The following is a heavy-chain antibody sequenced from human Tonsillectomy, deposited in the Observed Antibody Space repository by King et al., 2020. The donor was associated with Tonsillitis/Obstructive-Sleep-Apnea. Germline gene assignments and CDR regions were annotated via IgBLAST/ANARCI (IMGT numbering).Heavy chain of an antibody. J-gene: IGHJ5*02. V-gene: IGHV4-4*02. CDR2: ISQSGST. CDR1: GGSISSSNW. CDR3: ARDYCGGDCYLYNWFDP. Sequence: VQLQESGPGLVKPSGTLSLTCAVAGGSISSSNWWRWVRQPPGKGLEWIGEISQSGSTNYNPSRNSRVTISVDKSKNQFSLKLGSVTAADTAVYYCARDYCGGDCYLYNWFDPWGQGTLVTVSS. D-gene: IGHD2-21*01.